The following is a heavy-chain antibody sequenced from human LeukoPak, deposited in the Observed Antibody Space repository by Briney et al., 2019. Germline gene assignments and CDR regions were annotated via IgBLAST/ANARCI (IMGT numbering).Heavy chain of an antibody. Sequence: SGTLSLTCAVSGGSISSYYWSWIRQPPGKGLEWIGYIYTSGGTNYNPSLKSRVTISVDTSKNQFSLKLSSVTAADTAVYYCARTHYDFWSGYYSDYYYYMDVWGKGTTVTVSS. CDR1: GGSISSYY. V-gene: IGHV4-4*09. CDR3: ARTHYDFWSGYYSDYYYYMDV. D-gene: IGHD3-3*01. J-gene: IGHJ6*03. CDR2: IYTSGGT.